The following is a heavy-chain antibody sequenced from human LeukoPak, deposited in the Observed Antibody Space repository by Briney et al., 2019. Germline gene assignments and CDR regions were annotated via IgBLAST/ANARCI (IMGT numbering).Heavy chain of an antibody. CDR2: IIPIFGTA. Sequence: SVKVSCKASGGTFSSYAISWVRQAPGQGLELMGGIIPIFGTANYAQKFQGRGTITADESTSTAYMELSSLRSEDTAVYYCARGPGGGAHTNYYYYYMDVWGKGTTVTVSS. V-gene: IGHV1-69*01. D-gene: IGHD3-16*01. CDR3: ARGPGGGAHTNYYYYYMDV. J-gene: IGHJ6*03. CDR1: GGTFSSYA.